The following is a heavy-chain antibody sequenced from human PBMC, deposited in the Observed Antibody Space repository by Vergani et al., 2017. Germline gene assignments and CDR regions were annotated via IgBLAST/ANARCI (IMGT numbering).Heavy chain of an antibody. Sequence: EVQLVESGGGVVQPGGSLRLSCAASGFTFRDYTIHWVRQPPGKSLEWVSFIYYDATGPSYADSVKGRFTISRDNSRNSVYLQMSSVRSEDTAVYYCARVTMVRGDSGVDYWGQGTLVTVSS. CDR2: IYYDATGP. V-gene: IGHV3-43*01. D-gene: IGHD3-10*01. CDR3: ARVTMVRGDSGVDY. J-gene: IGHJ4*02. CDR1: GFTFRDYT.